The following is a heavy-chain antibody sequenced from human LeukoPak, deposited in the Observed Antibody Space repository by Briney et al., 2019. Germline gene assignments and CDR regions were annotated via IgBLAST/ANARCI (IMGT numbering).Heavy chain of an antibody. CDR2: SSTSRSYI. V-gene: IGHV3-21*01. CDR1: GFTFSSYS. J-gene: IGHJ6*02. Sequence: GGSLRLSCAASGFTFSSYSMNWVRQAPGKGLEWVSSSSTSRSYIYYADSVKGRFTISRDNAKNSLYLQMNSLRAEDTAVYYCARVPPRYGMDVWGQGTTVTVSS. CDR3: ARVPPRYGMDV.